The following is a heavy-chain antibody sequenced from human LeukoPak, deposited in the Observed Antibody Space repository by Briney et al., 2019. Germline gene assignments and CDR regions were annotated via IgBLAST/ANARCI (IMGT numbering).Heavy chain of an antibody. D-gene: IGHD3-22*01. Sequence: SETLSLTCTVSGGSISSNSYYWGWIPQPPGKGLEWIGTIYYSGSTYYNPSLKSRVTISEDTSKNQFSLNLSSVTAADTAVYYCARYASSGYYRYYFDYWGQGTLVTVSS. V-gene: IGHV4-39*01. CDR3: ARYASSGYYRYYFDY. J-gene: IGHJ4*02. CDR2: IYYSGST. CDR1: GGSISSNSYY.